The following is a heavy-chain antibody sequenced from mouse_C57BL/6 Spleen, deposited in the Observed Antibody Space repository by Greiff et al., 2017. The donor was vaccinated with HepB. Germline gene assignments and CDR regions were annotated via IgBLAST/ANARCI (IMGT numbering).Heavy chain of an antibody. CDR1: GFTFSSYA. CDR3: ARGDYADAMDY. J-gene: IGHJ4*01. CDR2: ISDGGSYT. D-gene: IGHD2-4*01. Sequence: EVQGVESGGGLVKPGGSLKLSCAASGFTFSSYAMSWVRQTPEKRLEWVATISDGGSYTYYPDNVKGRFTISRDNAKNNLYLQMSHLKSEDTAMYYCARGDYADAMDYWGQGTSVTVSS. V-gene: IGHV5-4*01.